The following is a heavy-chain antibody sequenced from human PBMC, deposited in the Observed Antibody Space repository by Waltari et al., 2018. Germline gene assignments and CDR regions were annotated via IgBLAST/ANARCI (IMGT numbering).Heavy chain of an antibody. CDR2: IVYGGTNE. CDR3: VRGGGAY. CDR1: NFGSYA. D-gene: IGHD3-16*01. Sequence: NFGSYARYWIRQAPGKGLERVAGIVYGGTNEVYADSGRGRFIISSDQSKSTLYLQMDSLRVEDTAVYYCVRGGGAYWGQGTLVIVSS. J-gene: IGHJ4*02. V-gene: IGHV3-30-3*01.